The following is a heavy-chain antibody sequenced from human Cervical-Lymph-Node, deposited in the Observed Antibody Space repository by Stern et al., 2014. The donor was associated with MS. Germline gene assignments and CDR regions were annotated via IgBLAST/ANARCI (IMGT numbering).Heavy chain of an antibody. CDR3: ARDTAPYYDSSGHQCAY. J-gene: IGHJ4*02. CDR1: GYTFTSYY. Sequence: QVQLGQSGAEVKKPGASVKVSCKASGYTFTSYYMHWVRQAPGQGLEWMGIINPSGGSTSYAQKFQGRVTMTRDTSTSTVYMELSSLRSEDTAVYYCARDTAPYYDSSGHQCAYWGQGTLVTVSS. D-gene: IGHD3-22*01. V-gene: IGHV1-46*01. CDR2: INPSGGST.